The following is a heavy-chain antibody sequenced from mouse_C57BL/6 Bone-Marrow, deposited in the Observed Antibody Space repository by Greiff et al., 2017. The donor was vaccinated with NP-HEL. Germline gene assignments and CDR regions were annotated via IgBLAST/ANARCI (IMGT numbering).Heavy chain of an antibody. D-gene: IGHD2-4*01. V-gene: IGHV1-55*01. CDR3: ARDYDYDGWFAY. CDR1: GYTFTSYW. J-gene: IGHJ3*01. Sequence: QVQLQQPGAELVKPGASVKMSCKASGYTFTSYWITWVKQRPGQGLEWIGDIYPGSGSPDYNEKFKSKATLTVDTSSSTAYMQLSSLTSEDSAVYYCARDYDYDGWFAYWGQGTLVTVSA. CDR2: IYPGSGSP.